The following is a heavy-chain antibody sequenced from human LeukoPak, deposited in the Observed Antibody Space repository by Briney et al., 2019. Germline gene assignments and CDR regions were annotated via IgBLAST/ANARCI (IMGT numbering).Heavy chain of an antibody. J-gene: IGHJ3*02. V-gene: IGHV3-30*03. CDR2: ISDDGRRK. D-gene: IGHD5-12*01. CDR1: GFTFNNYG. CDR3: AAGTPNIVAHDAFDI. Sequence: PGGSLRLSCAASGFTFNNYGMYWVRQAPGKGLEWVTYISDDGRRKYYADSVNGRFTISRDNSKNTLYLQMNSLRAEDTAVYYCAAGTPNIVAHDAFDIWGQGTMVTVSS.